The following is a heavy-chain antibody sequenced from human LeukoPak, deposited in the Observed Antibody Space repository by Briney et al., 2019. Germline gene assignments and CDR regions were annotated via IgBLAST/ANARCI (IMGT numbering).Heavy chain of an antibody. CDR1: GGSISSSNW. CDR2: IYHSGST. D-gene: IGHD3-10*01. J-gene: IGHJ4*02. CDR3: ARESITMVRGVSMGSY. Sequence: SGTLSLTCAVSGGSISSSNWWSWVRQLPGKGLEWIGEIYHSGSTNYNPSLKSRVTISVDRSKNQFSLKLSSVTAADTAVYYCARESITMVRGVSMGSYWGQGTLVTVSS. V-gene: IGHV4-4*02.